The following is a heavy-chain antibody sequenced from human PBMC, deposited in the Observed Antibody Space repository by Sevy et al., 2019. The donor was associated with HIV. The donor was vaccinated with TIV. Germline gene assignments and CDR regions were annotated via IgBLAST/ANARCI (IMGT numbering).Heavy chain of an antibody. D-gene: IGHD6-13*01. V-gene: IGHV3-11*01. CDR1: GFTFSDYY. CDR3: ASRIAAAGWYNWFDP. CDR2: ISSSGSTI. Sequence: GGSLRLSCAASGFTFSDYYMSWIRQAPGKGLEWVSSISSSGSTIYYADSVKGRFTISRDNAKNSLYLQMNSLRAEDTAVYYCASRIAAAGWYNWFDPWGQGTLVTVSS. J-gene: IGHJ5*02.